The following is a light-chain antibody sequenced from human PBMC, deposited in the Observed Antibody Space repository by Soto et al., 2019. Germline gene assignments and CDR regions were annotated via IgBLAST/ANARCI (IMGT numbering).Light chain of an antibody. V-gene: IGLV1-47*01. Sequence: QSVLTQPPSASGTPGQRVTISCSGSSSNIGINYVYWYQQLPGTAPKLLIYRNNQRPSGVPDLFSGSKSGTSASLAISGLRSEDEADYYCATWDDSLSGWVFGGGTQLTVL. CDR1: SSNIGINY. CDR3: ATWDDSLSGWV. J-gene: IGLJ3*02. CDR2: RNN.